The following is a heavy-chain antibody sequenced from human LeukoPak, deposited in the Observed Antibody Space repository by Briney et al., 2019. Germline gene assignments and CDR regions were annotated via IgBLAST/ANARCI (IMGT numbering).Heavy chain of an antibody. CDR2: ISGSGGST. CDR1: GFTFSSYA. CDR3: AKDQRASQWLLLSDAFDI. J-gene: IGHJ3*02. V-gene: IGHV3-23*01. Sequence: PGGSLRLSCAASGFTFSSYAMSWVRQAPGKGLEWVSAISGSGGSTYYADSVKGRFTISGDNSKNTLYLQMNSLRAEDTAVYYCAKDQRASQWLLLSDAFDIWGQGTMVTVSS. D-gene: IGHD3-22*01.